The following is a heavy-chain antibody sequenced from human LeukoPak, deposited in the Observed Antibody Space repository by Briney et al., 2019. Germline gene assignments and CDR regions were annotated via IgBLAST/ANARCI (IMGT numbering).Heavy chain of an antibody. J-gene: IGHJ4*02. Sequence: SETLSLTCTVYGGSFSGYYWSWIRQPPGKGLEGIGEINHSGSTNYNPSLKNRVTISVDTSKNQFSLKLSSVTAADTAVYYCARPIRGYSYGGFDYWGQGTLVTVSS. CDR2: INHSGST. D-gene: IGHD5-18*01. CDR3: ARPIRGYSYGGFDY. CDR1: GGSFSGYY. V-gene: IGHV4-34*01.